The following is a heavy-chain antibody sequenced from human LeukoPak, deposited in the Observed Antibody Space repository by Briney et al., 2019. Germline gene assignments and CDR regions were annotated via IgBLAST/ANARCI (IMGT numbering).Heavy chain of an antibody. D-gene: IGHD5-18*01. CDR2: IRYDGSNK. CDR1: GFTFSSYG. J-gene: IGHJ4*02. Sequence: GGSLRLSCAASGFTFSSYGMHWVRQAPGKGLEWVAFIRYDGSNKYYADSVKGRFTISRDNSKNTLYLQMNSLRAEDTAVYYCAKPGYSYGTYFDYWGQGTLVTVSS. V-gene: IGHV3-30*02. CDR3: AKPGYSYGTYFDY.